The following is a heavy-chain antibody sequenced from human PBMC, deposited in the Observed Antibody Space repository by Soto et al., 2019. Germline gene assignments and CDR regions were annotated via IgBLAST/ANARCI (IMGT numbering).Heavy chain of an antibody. CDR1: GDSISSYY. CDR2: IHYSGST. V-gene: IGHV4-59*08. CDR3: ARRYGSFFDI. Sequence: SETLSLTCTVSGDSISSYYWNWMRQPPGKGLEWIGYIHYSGSTNYNPSLKSRVTISVDTSKNQFSLKLSSVTAADTAVYYCARRYGSFFDIWGQGTMVTVSS. D-gene: IGHD3-10*01. J-gene: IGHJ3*02.